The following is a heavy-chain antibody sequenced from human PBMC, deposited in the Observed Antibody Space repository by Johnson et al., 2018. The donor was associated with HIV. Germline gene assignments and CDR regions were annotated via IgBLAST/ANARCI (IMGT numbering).Heavy chain of an antibody. V-gene: IGHV3-30-3*01. CDR3: ARVGISDYDLAAFDI. CDR2: ISFDGSIK. D-gene: IGHD3-3*01. CDR1: GFTFSYYG. Sequence: QVQLVESGGGVVRPGGSLRLSCAASGFTFSYYGIHWVRQAPGKGLEWVAVISFDGSIKDYADSVKGRFTISGDSSKNTVFLQMNSLRVEDTAVYFCARVGISDYDLAAFDIWGQGTMVTVSS. J-gene: IGHJ3*02.